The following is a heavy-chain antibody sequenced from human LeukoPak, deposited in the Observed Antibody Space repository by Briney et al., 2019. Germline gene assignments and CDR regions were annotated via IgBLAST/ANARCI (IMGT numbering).Heavy chain of an antibody. CDR1: GGSISSYY. J-gene: IGHJ4*02. CDR3: ARGGDVVVTASNFDY. V-gene: IGHV4-59*01. CDR2: IYYSGST. D-gene: IGHD2-21*02. Sequence: SETLSLTCTVSGGSISSYYWSWIRQPPGKGLEWIGYIYYSGSTNYNPSLKSRVTISVDTSKNQFSLKLSSVTAADTAVYYCARGGDVVVTASNFDYWGQGTLVTVSS.